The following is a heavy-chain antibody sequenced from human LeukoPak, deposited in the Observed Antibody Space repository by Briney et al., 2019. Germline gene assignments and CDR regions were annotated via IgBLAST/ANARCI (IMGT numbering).Heavy chain of an antibody. CDR1: GFTFSSYW. V-gene: IGHV3-74*01. Sequence: GGSLRLSCAASGFTFSSYWIHWVRQAPGKGLVWVSRINSDGRSTSYADSVKGRFTISRENAKNSLHLQMNSLRAGDTAVYYCTRDAPDDAFDIWGQGTVVTVSS. CDR3: TRDAPDDAFDI. CDR2: INSDGRST. J-gene: IGHJ3*02.